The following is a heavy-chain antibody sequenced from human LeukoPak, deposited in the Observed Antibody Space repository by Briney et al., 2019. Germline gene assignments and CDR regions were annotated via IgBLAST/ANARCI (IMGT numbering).Heavy chain of an antibody. CDR1: GGSFSGYY. D-gene: IGHD3-3*01. CDR3: ARGVIMSDFDY. Sequence: PSETLSLTCAVYGGSFSGYYWSWIRQPPGKGLEWIGEINHSGSTNYNPSLKSRVTISVDTSKNQFSLKLSSVTAADTAVYYCARGVIMSDFDYWGQGTLVTVSS. J-gene: IGHJ4*02. V-gene: IGHV4-34*01. CDR2: INHSGST.